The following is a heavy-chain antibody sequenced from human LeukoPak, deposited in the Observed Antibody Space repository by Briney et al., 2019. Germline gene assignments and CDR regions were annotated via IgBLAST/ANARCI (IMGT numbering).Heavy chain of an antibody. CDR3: ARGVVSIAARPPYFDY. Sequence: GGSLRLSCAASGFTFNSYSMNWVRQAPGKGLEWVLAISSGSSYIYYVDSAKGRFTISRDNAKNSLYLQMNSLRAEDTAVYYCARGVVSIAARPPYFDYWGQGTLVTVSS. V-gene: IGHV3-21*01. CDR1: GFTFNSYS. D-gene: IGHD6-6*01. J-gene: IGHJ4*02. CDR2: ISSGSSYI.